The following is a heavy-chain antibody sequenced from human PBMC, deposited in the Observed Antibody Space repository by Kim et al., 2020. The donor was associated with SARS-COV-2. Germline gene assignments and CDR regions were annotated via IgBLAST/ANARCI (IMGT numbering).Heavy chain of an antibody. CDR1: GFTFSDYE. CDR2: ISSSATMK. V-gene: IGHV3-48*03. CDR3: ARGVVGGLRAAIDY. D-gene: IGHD1-26*01. J-gene: IGHJ4*02. Sequence: GGSLRLSCAASGFTFSDYEMSWVRQAPGKGLEWVSYISSSATMKFNADSVKGRFTLSRDNTQNSLYLQMNSLRAEDTAVYYCARGVVGGLRAAIDYWGQGTLVTVSS.